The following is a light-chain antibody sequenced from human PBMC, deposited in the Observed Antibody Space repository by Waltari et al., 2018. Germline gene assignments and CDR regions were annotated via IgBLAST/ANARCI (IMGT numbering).Light chain of an antibody. CDR2: DAS. CDR3: QQRSNWPPPT. J-gene: IGKJ4*01. CDR1: QNINTY. Sequence: EIVLTQSPATLSSSPGERATLSCRASQNINTYLAWYQQKHGQDPRLLIYDASSRSTGIPARFSGSGSGTDFTLTISSLEPEDFAVYCCQQRSNWPPPTFGGGTKVDI. V-gene: IGKV3-11*01.